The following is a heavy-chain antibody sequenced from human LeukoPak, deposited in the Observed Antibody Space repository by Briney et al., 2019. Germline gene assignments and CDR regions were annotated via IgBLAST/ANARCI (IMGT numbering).Heavy chain of an antibody. CDR3: ARTGVRGAIRAFDI. CDR1: GYSFTDYY. CDR2: INPNSGGT. D-gene: IGHD3-10*01. V-gene: IGHV1-2*02. J-gene: IGHJ3*02. Sequence: ASVKVSCKASGYSFTDYYMHWVRQAPGQGLEWMGWINPNSGGTNYAQKFQGRVTMTRDTSISTAYMELSRLRSDDTAVYYCARTGVRGAIRAFDIWGQGTMVTVSS.